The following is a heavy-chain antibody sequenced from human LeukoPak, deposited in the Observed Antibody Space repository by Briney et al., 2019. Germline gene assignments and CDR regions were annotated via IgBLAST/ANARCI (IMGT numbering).Heavy chain of an antibody. CDR2: IYHSGST. J-gene: IGHJ5*02. D-gene: IGHD2-2*01. CDR3: ARRLHGIVVVPADP. Sequence: NSSQTLSLTCAVSGYSISSGYYWGWIRQPPGKGREWIGRIYHSGSTYYTPSLKSRVTISVDTSKNQFSLKLSSVTAADTAVYYCARRLHGIVVVPADPWGQGTRVTVSS. CDR1: GYSISSGYY. V-gene: IGHV4-38-2*01.